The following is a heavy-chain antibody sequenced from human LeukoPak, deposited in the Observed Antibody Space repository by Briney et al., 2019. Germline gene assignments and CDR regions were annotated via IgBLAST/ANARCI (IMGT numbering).Heavy chain of an antibody. CDR1: GFTFSDYW. D-gene: IGHD2/OR15-2a*01. CDR2: INNDGSRT. CDR3: AIHCCSIDFYAVTGAG. Sequence: PGGSLRLSCAASGFTFSDYWMYWVRQAPGKGLVCVSLINNDGSRTNYADSVKGRFTNSRDNAKNTLYLQMNSLRAEDPAIYYCAIHCCSIDFYAVTGAGWGEGAMVSVSS. V-gene: IGHV3-74*01. J-gene: IGHJ4*02.